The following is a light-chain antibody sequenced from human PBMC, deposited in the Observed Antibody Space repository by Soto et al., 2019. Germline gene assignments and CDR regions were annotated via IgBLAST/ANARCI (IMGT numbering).Light chain of an antibody. CDR3: SSYTSSSTYYV. J-gene: IGLJ1*01. V-gene: IGLV2-18*02. CDR2: EVS. CDR1: SSDVGSYNR. Sequence: QSALTQPPSVSGSPGQSVTISCTGTSSDVGSYNRVSWYQQPPGTAPKLMIYEVSNRPSGVPDRFSGSKSGNTASLTISGLQAEDEADYYCSSYTSSSTYYVFGPGTKVPV.